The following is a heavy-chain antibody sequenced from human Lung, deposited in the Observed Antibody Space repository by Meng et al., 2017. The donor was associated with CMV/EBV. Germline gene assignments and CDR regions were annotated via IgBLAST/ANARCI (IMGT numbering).Heavy chain of an antibody. V-gene: IGHV3-49*03. CDR2: IRTKVYGETA. D-gene: IGHD3-3*01. J-gene: IGHJ4*02. CDR3: TREHLTVFAVGLPGDY. CDR1: GFNFGDYG. Sequence: GGSLRLXCTGPGFNFGDYGMSWFRQAPGKGLEWVGLIRTKVYGETAEYAECVKGRFTISRDDYKNIAYLQMNSMKSEDTAVYLFTREHLTVFAVGLPGDYXREGXLVTVSS.